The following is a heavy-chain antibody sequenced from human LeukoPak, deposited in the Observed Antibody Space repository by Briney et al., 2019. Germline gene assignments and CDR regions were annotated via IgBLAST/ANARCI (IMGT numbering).Heavy chain of an antibody. CDR1: GFTFRSYE. CDR2: ISSSGTTI. Sequence: LSGGSLRLSCAVSGFTFRSYEMNWVRQAPGKGLEWVSYISSSGTTIYYADSVKGRFTVSRDNAKNSLNLQMNSLRAEDTAVYYCAKYGFGELSGAFDIWGQGTMVTVSS. D-gene: IGHD3-10*01. V-gene: IGHV3-48*03. J-gene: IGHJ3*02. CDR3: AKYGFGELSGAFDI.